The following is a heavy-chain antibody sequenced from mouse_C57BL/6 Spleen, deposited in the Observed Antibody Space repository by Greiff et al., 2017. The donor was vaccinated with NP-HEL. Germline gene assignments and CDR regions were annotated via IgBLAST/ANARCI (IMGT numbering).Heavy chain of an antibody. D-gene: IGHD6-2*01. CDR3: ATVSGFAY. Sequence: QVQLQQPGAELVRPGTSVKLSCKASGYTFTSYWMHWVKQRPGQGLEWIGVIDPSDSYTNYNQKFKGKATLTVDTSSSTAYMQLSSLTSEDSAVYYCATVSGFAYWGQGTLVTVSA. CDR1: GYTFTSYW. CDR2: IDPSDSYT. V-gene: IGHV1-59*01. J-gene: IGHJ3*01.